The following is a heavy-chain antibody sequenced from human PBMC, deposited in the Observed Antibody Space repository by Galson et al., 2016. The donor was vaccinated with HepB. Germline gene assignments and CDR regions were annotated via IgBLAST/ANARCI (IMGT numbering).Heavy chain of an antibody. J-gene: IGHJ4*02. V-gene: IGHV4-61*01. Sequence: SETLSLTCTVSGDSVSNINYFWSWIRQPPGKGLEWIGYIYYTGATRDNPSLNSRFTISIDTSKNEFSLEVTSVTAADTAVYYCARDSVGSGSLGKWGQGTLVTVSS. CDR2: IYYTGAT. CDR3: ARDSVGSGSLGK. CDR1: GDSVSNINYF. D-gene: IGHD3-10*01.